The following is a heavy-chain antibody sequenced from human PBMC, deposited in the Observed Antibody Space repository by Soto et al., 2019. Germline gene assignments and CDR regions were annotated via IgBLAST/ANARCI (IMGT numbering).Heavy chain of an antibody. V-gene: IGHV4-31*03. CDR1: GGSISSGGYY. CDR2: IYYSGST. J-gene: IGHJ6*03. Sequence: PSETLSLTCTVSGGSISSGGYYWSWIRQHPGKGQEWIGYIYYSGSTYYNPSLKSRVTISVDTSKNQFSLKLSSVTAADTAVYYCARGDNCSGGSCYKNYYYYYMDVWGKGTTVNVSS. CDR3: ARGDNCSGGSCYKNYYYYYMDV. D-gene: IGHD2-15*01.